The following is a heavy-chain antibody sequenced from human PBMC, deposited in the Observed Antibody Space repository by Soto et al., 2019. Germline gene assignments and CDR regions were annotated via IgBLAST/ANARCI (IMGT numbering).Heavy chain of an antibody. CDR3: ASITAMVPHFDY. CDR2: IYHSGST. J-gene: IGHJ4*02. CDR1: GGSISSSNW. D-gene: IGHD5-18*01. V-gene: IGHV4-4*02. Sequence: PSETLSLTCAVSGGSISSSNWWSWVRQPPGKGLEWIGEIYHSGSTNYNPSLKSRVTISVDTSKNQFSLKLSSVTAADTAVYYCASITAMVPHFDYWGQGTLVTVSS.